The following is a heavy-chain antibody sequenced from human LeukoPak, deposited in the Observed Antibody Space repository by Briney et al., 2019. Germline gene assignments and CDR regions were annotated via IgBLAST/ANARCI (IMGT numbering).Heavy chain of an antibody. CDR3: ARGQSVFWSGSYYYYYMDV. D-gene: IGHD3-3*01. J-gene: IGHJ6*03. V-gene: IGHV3-48*04. Sequence: GGSLRLSGAASEFSFSGYSMNWVRQAPGKGLEWVSYISVSSGTIYNADSVTGRFTISRDNAKNSLYLQMNSLRAEDTALYHCARGQSVFWSGSYYYYYMDVWGKGTTVTVSS. CDR1: EFSFSGYS. CDR2: ISVSSGTI.